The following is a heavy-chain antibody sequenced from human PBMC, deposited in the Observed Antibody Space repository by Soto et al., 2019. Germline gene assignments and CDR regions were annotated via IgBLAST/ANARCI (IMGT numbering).Heavy chain of an antibody. CDR3: ARSEATALDY. Sequence: PSETLSLTFTVSGDSMTSSNWWNWVRQPPGKGLEWIGEAHHSGRTNYNPSLKSRVTISVDRSQSHFSLQLTSVTAADTAVYYCARSEATALDYWGQGTLVTVSS. CDR1: GDSMTSSNW. CDR2: AHHSGRT. V-gene: IGHV4-4*02. J-gene: IGHJ4*02.